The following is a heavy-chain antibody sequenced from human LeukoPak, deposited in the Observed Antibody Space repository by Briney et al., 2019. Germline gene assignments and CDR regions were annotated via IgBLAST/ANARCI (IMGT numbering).Heavy chain of an antibody. CDR3: ARDPADLNRDAFDI. Sequence: GSLLLSCAASGFTFSSYSMNWGRQAPGKGLEWVSSISSSSSYIYYADSVKGLFTISRDNAKNSLYLQMNSLRAEDTAVYYCARDPADLNRDAFDIWGQGTMVTVSS. V-gene: IGHV3-21*01. J-gene: IGHJ3*02. CDR1: GFTFSSYS. CDR2: ISSSSSYI. D-gene: IGHD1-14*01.